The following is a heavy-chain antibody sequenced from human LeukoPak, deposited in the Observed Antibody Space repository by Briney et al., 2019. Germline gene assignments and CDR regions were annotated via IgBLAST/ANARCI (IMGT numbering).Heavy chain of an antibody. CDR3: AKLDDSSGYQDLDI. J-gene: IGHJ3*02. V-gene: IGHV3-53*01. D-gene: IGHD3-22*01. CDR1: GFTFSSNY. Sequence: GGSLRLSCAASGFTFSSNYMSWVRQAPGKGLEWVSVIYSGGSTYYPDSVKGRFTISRDNSRNTLYLQMNSLRAEDTAVYYCAKLDDSSGYQDLDIWGQGTMVTVSS. CDR2: IYSGGST.